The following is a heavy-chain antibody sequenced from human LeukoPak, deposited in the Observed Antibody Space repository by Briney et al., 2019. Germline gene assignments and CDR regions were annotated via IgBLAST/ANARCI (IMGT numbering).Heavy chain of an antibody. CDR3: ARVVHYGSGSSYYFDY. CDR2: IYPGDSDT. D-gene: IGHD3-10*01. J-gene: IGHJ4*02. Sequence: GESLKISCKGSGYSFTSYWIGWVRQMPGKGLEWMGTIYPGDSDTRYSPSFQGQVTVSADKSISTAYLQWSSLKASDTAMYYCARVVHYGSGSSYYFDYWGQGTLVTVSS. CDR1: GYSFTSYW. V-gene: IGHV5-51*01.